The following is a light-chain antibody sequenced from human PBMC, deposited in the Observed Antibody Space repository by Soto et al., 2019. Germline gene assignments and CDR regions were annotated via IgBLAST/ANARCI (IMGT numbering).Light chain of an antibody. CDR2: AAA. J-gene: IGKJ2*01. V-gene: IGKV1-8*01. Sequence: AIRMTQSPSSFSASTGDRVTITCRASQDISSYLAWYQQKVGKAPKLLIYAAATLQRGAPSRFSGRGSGTDFPLTISRLQSEDFATYYCQQYFSYPYTFGQGTKLEI. CDR1: QDISSY. CDR3: QQYFSYPYT.